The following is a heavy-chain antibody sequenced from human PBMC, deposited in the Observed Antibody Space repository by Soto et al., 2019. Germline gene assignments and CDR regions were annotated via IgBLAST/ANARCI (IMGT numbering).Heavy chain of an antibody. CDR2: IYHSGST. CDR1: GGSISSGGYS. D-gene: IGHD3-9*01. V-gene: IGHV4-30-2*01. CDR3: ASCPPTLLYFDWFWFDP. Sequence: QLQLQESGSGLVKPSQTLSLTCAVSGGSISSGGYSWSWIRQPPGKGLEWIGYIYHSGSTYYNPSLKSRVTISVDRSKNQFSLKLSSVTAADTAVYYCASCPPTLLYFDWFWFDPWGQGTLVTVSS. J-gene: IGHJ5*02.